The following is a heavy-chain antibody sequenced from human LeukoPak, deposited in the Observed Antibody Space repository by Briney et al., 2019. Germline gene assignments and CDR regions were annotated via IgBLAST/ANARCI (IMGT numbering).Heavy chain of an antibody. CDR2: IYYSGST. V-gene: IGHV4-31*03. CDR3: AREADDSSGDTDAFDI. D-gene: IGHD3-22*01. J-gene: IGHJ3*02. CDR1: GGSISSGGYY. Sequence: PSQTLSLTCTVSGGSISSGGYYWSWIRQHPGKGLEWIGYIYYSGSTYYNPSLKSRVTISVDTSKNQFSLKLSSVTAADTAVYYCAREADDSSGDTDAFDIWGQGTMVTVSS.